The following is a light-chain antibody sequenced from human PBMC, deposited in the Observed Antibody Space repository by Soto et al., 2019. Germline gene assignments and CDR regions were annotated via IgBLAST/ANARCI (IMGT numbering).Light chain of an antibody. Sequence: EIVMTQSPATLSVSPGERATLSCRASQSVSSNLAWYQQKPGQAPRLLIYGASTRASGIPARFSGSGSGTEFTLTIRSLQSEDFAVYYCQQYNKWPPDTFGQGTKLEIK. CDR1: QSVSSN. V-gene: IGKV3-15*01. CDR3: QQYNKWPPDT. CDR2: GAS. J-gene: IGKJ2*01.